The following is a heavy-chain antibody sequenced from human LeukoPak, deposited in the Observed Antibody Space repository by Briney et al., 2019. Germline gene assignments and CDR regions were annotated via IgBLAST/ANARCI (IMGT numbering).Heavy chain of an antibody. Sequence: GGSLRLSCAASGFTFSSYGMHWVRQAPGKGLEWVAFIRYDGSNKYYVDSVKGRFTVSRDNSKNTLYLQMNSLRAEDTAVYYCAKDVNVGGDYFDYWGQGTLVTVSS. CDR2: IRYDGSNK. J-gene: IGHJ4*02. CDR1: GFTFSSYG. V-gene: IGHV3-30*02. CDR3: AKDVNVGGDYFDY. D-gene: IGHD3-10*01.